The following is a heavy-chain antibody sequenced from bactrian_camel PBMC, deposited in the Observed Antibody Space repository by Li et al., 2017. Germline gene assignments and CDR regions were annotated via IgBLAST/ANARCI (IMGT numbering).Heavy chain of an antibody. V-gene: IGHV3S1*01. J-gene: IGHJ4*01. CDR3: SKDNPWASYGAPSG. D-gene: IGHD6*01. Sequence: VQLVESGGGSVEAGGSLTLSCDTSGYTYSKYCMAWFRQVPGKEREGVAATYTGHFKRYYADSVKCRFTISRDNAKNTLYLQLNSLKTEDTAMYYCSKDNPWASYGAPSGWGQGTQVTVS. CDR1: GYTYSKYC. CDR2: TYTGHFKR.